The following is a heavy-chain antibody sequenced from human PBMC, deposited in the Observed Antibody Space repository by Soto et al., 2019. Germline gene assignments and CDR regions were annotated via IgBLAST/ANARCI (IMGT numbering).Heavy chain of an antibody. CDR2: VTSNGGST. Sequence: GGSLRLSCSASGFTFSTYAMHWVRQAPGKGLECVATVTSNGGSTYYADSVKGRFTTSRDNSKNTVYLQMSSLGPEDTAVYYCVRSSRNFDYWGQGTLVTVSS. V-gene: IGHV3-64D*08. J-gene: IGHJ4*02. CDR3: VRSSRNFDY. CDR1: GFTFSTYA.